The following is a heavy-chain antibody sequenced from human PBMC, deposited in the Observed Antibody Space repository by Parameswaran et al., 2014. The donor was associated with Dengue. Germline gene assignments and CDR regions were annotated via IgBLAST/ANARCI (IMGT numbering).Heavy chain of an antibody. CDR2: INHNGST. Sequence: SCAVYGGSFEWLLLELDPPAPRKGLEWIGEINHNGSTNYNPSLKSRVTISVDTSKNQFSLKLSSVTAADTAVYYCARVAPRWQQLVKRAFDIWGQGTMVTVSS. D-gene: IGHD6-13*01. CDR1: GGSFEWLL. CDR3: ARVAPRWQQLVKRAFDI. J-gene: IGHJ3*02. V-gene: IGHV4-34*01.